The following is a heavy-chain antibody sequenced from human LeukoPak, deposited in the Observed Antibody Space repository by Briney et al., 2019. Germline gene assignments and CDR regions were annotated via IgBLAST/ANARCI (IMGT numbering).Heavy chain of an antibody. CDR3: ARDLEHLGFDP. J-gene: IGHJ5*02. V-gene: IGHV1-46*01. CDR2: INPSGGST. D-gene: IGHD1/OR15-1a*01. CDR1: GYTFTSYY. Sequence: ASVKVPCKASGYTFTSYYMHWVRQAPGQGLEWMGIINPSGGSTSYAQKFQGRVTITRDTSASTAYMELSSLRSEDMAVYYCARDLEHLGFDPWGQGTLVTVSS.